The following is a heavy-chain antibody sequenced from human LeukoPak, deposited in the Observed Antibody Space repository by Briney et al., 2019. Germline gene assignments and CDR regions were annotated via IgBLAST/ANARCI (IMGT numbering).Heavy chain of an antibody. V-gene: IGHV2-5*02. CDR1: GFSLSTSGVG. J-gene: IGHJ3*02. CDR3: AHSTEEGGSYMGPFDAFDI. CDR2: IYWDDDK. Sequence: SGPTLVKPTQTLTLTCTFSGFSLSTSGVGGGWIRQPPGKALEWLALIYWDDDKHYIPSLKSRLTITKDNSTNQVVLTMTNMDPVDTATYYCAHSTEEGGSYMGPFDAFDIWGQGTMVTVSS. D-gene: IGHD1-26*01.